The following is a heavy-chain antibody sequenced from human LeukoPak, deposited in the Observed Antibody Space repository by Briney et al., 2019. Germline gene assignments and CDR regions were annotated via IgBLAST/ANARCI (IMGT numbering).Heavy chain of an antibody. CDR2: MNPNSGNT. CDR1: GYTFTSYD. Sequence: ASVKVSCKASGYTFTSYDINWVRQATGQGLEWMGWMNPNSGNTGYAQKFQGRVTMTRNTSISTAYMELSSLRSEDTAVYYCARGRWSAYGSGSYYKDYWGQGTLVTVSS. D-gene: IGHD3-10*01. V-gene: IGHV1-8*01. J-gene: IGHJ4*02. CDR3: ARGRWSAYGSGSYYKDY.